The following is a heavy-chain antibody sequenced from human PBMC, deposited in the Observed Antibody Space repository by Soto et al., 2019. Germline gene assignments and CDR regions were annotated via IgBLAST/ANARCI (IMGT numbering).Heavy chain of an antibody. CDR3: ARGWGSRWYYFDS. D-gene: IGHD6-19*01. Sequence: SETLSLTCTVSGVSSTSFYWSWIRQSPGKGLEWIGYIFDNGDVKYNPSLMSRLTMSIDMSKNEFSLRLKSVTAADTAMYYCARGWGSRWYYFDSWGEGTLVTVSS. V-gene: IGHV4-59*01. J-gene: IGHJ4*02. CDR2: IFDNGDV. CDR1: GVSSTSFY.